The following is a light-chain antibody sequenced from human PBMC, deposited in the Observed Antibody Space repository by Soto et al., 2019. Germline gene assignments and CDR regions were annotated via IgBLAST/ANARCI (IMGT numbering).Light chain of an antibody. CDR1: QSISSW. J-gene: IGKJ2*01. CDR3: QQYNSYSLYT. V-gene: IGKV1-5*01. Sequence: DIQMTQSPSTLSASVGARATITCRASQSISSWLAWYQQKPGKAPKLLIYDASSLESGVPSRFSGSGSGTEFTLTISSLQPDDFATYYCQQYNSYSLYTFGQGTKVDI. CDR2: DAS.